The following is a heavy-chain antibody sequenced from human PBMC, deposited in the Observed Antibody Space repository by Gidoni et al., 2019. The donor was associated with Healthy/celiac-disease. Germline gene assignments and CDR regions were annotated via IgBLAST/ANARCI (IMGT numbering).Heavy chain of an antibody. CDR1: GFPFDDYA. J-gene: IGHJ6*02. Sequence: EVQLLESGGGLVQPGRSLRLSCAASGFPFDDYAMHWVRQAPGKGLEWVSGISWNSGSIGYADSVKGRFTISRDNAKNSLYLQMNSLRAEDTALYYCAKEKGYYYYGMDVWGQGTTVTVSS. CDR2: ISWNSGSI. CDR3: AKEKGYYYYGMDV. V-gene: IGHV3-9*01.